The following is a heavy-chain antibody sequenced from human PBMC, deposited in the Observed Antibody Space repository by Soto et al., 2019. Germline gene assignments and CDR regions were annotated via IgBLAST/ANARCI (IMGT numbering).Heavy chain of an antibody. Sequence: SETLSLTCTVSGGSISSYYWSWIRQPPGKGLEWIGYIYYSGSTNYNPSLKSRVTISVDTSKNQFSLKLSSVTAADTAVYYCASMATFYCFDYWGQGTLVTVS. J-gene: IGHJ4*02. D-gene: IGHD5-12*01. V-gene: IGHV4-59*01. CDR1: GGSISSYY. CDR3: ASMATFYCFDY. CDR2: IYYSGST.